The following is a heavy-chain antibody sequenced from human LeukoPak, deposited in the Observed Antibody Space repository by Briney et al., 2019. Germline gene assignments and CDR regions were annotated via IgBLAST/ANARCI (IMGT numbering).Heavy chain of an antibody. D-gene: IGHD2-21*02. Sequence: GGSLRLSCAASGFTFSSYGMHWVRQAPGKGLEWVAVISYDGSNKYYADSVKGRFTISRDNSKNTLYLQMNSLRAEDTAVYYCAKVARGCGGNCQDETDYWGQGTLVTVSS. CDR3: AKVARGCGGNCQDETDY. CDR1: GFTFSSYG. V-gene: IGHV3-30*18. J-gene: IGHJ4*02. CDR2: ISYDGSNK.